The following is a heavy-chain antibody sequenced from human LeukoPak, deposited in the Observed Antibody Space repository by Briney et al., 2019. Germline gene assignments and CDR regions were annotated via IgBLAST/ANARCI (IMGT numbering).Heavy chain of an antibody. CDR2: ISGSGTTI. Sequence: PGGSLRLSCAASGFTFSSYEMNWVRQAPGMGLEWVSYISGSGTTIYYADSVKGRFTISRDNAKNSLYLQMNSLRVEDTAVYYCARDGLSTFGTTLPFDIWGQGTMVTVSS. D-gene: IGHD3-16*01. V-gene: IGHV3-48*03. J-gene: IGHJ3*02. CDR3: ARDGLSTFGTTLPFDI. CDR1: GFTFSSYE.